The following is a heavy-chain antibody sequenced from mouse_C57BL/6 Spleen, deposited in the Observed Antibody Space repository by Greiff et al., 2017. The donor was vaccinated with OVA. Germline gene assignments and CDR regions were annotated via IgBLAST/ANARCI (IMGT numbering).Heavy chain of an antibody. CDR1: GYAFSSSW. Sequence: LMKPGASVKISCKASGYAFSSSWMNWVKQRPGKGLEWIGRIYPGDGDTNYNGKFKGKATLTADKSSSTAYMQLSSLTSEDSAVYFCARSRGYGNWYFDVWGTGTTVTVSS. CDR2: IYPGDGDT. D-gene: IGHD2-1*01. J-gene: IGHJ1*03. V-gene: IGHV1-82*01. CDR3: ARSRGYGNWYFDV.